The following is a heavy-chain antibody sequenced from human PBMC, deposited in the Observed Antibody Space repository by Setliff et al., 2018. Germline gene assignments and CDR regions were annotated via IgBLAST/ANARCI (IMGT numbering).Heavy chain of an antibody. CDR2: IGESGNNI. CDR3: ARRSWIGEFSVDY. Sequence: PGGSLRLSCVVSGFSFSRHWMSWVRQAPGKGLEWVSYIGESGNNIHYADSVKGRFTLSRDNAKNSVFLQRDILRDDDTAVYYCARRSWIGEFSVDYWRQGRLVTASS. D-gene: IGHD3-10*01. CDR1: GFSFSRHW. J-gene: IGHJ4*02. V-gene: IGHV3-48*02.